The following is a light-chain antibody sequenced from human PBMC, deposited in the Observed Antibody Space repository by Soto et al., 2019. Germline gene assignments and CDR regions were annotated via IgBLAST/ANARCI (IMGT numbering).Light chain of an antibody. CDR2: EVK. CDR3: TSYTSSNTVV. Sequence: QSVLTQPPSVSGSPGQSVTISCTGTSSDIGTYNRVSWYQQPPGTAPKLMIYEVKNRLSGVPDRFSGSKSGNTASLTISGLQAEDEGDYYCTSYTSSNTVVFGGGTKLTVL. CDR1: SSDIGTYNR. V-gene: IGLV2-18*02. J-gene: IGLJ3*02.